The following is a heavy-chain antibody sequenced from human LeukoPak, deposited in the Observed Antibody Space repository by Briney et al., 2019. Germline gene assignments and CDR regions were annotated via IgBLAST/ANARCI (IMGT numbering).Heavy chain of an antibody. Sequence: ASVKVSCKASGYTFTGYYMHWVRQAPGQGLEWMGWINPKSGGTNYAQKFQGRVTMTRDTSISTAYMELSRLRFDDTAVYYCAKNIWFGESSDAFHIWGQGTMVTVSS. J-gene: IGHJ3*02. D-gene: IGHD3-10*01. CDR1: GYTFTGYY. CDR3: AKNIWFGESSDAFHI. V-gene: IGHV1-2*02. CDR2: INPKSGGT.